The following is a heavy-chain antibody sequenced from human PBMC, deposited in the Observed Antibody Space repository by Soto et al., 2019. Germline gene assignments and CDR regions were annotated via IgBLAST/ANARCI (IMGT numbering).Heavy chain of an antibody. CDR3: AGGRATMLPHDFDS. CDR1: RGSISRGQFY. V-gene: IGHV4-31*02. J-gene: IGHJ4*02. Sequence: SETLSLTCTLSRGSISRGQFYWKWIRQLSGNGPEGIGYVYYSGSTYYKPSLKSRMSITLGKSKNQCTLKLHSMTAADSAVYYLAGGRATMLPHDFDSWGPGARVTVSS. D-gene: IGHD1-26*01. CDR2: VYYSGST.